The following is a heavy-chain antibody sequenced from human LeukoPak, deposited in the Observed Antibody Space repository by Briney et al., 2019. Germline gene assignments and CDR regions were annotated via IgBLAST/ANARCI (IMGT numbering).Heavy chain of an antibody. D-gene: IGHD6-13*01. Sequence: ASVKVSCKASGYTFTDYYIHWVRQAPGQGLEWMGRINPNSGNTGYAQKFQGRVTMTRNTSISTAYMELSSLRSEDTAVYYCARDTGNDSSSWPFYYYYYMDVWGKGTTVTVSS. CDR2: INPNSGNT. V-gene: IGHV1-8*02. J-gene: IGHJ6*03. CDR1: GYTFTDYY. CDR3: ARDTGNDSSSWPFYYYYYMDV.